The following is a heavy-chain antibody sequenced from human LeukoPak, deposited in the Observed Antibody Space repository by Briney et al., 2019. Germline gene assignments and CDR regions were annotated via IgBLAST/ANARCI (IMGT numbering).Heavy chain of an antibody. CDR3: ARHVVVPAAIRRYYFDY. Sequence: SETLSLTCTVSGGSISSYYWSWIRQPPGEGLEWIGEINHSGSTNYNPSLKSRVTISVDTSKNQFSLKLSSVTAADTAVYYCARHVVVPAAIRRYYFDYWGQGTLVTVSS. CDR2: INHSGST. V-gene: IGHV4-34*01. D-gene: IGHD2-2*02. CDR1: GGSISSYY. J-gene: IGHJ4*02.